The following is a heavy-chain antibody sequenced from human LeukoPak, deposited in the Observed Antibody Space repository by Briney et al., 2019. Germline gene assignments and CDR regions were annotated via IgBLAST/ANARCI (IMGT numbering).Heavy chain of an antibody. D-gene: IGHD6-13*01. V-gene: IGHV3-48*03. J-gene: IGHJ4*02. CDR1: GFTFSSYD. CDR3: VRTGGIAPDGY. Sequence: GGSLRLSCAASGFTFSSYDMNWVRQAPGKGLEWVSYISSSDSTRYYADSVKGRFTMSRDDAKNSVYLQMNSLRAEDTAVYYCVRTGGIAPDGYWGQGTLVTVSS. CDR2: ISSSDSTR.